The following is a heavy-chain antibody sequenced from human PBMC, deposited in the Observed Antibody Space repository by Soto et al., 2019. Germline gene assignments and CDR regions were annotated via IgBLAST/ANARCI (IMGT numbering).Heavy chain of an antibody. CDR2: VSFDGSDK. CDR1: GFTVSNNH. Sequence: GGSLRLSCAASGFTVSNNHMTWVRQAPGEGLEWVADVSFDGSDKHYADSVKGRFTISRDNSKNTLFLQMNSLSAEDTAVYYCAKSPYDSSGYYYYFQYWGRGTLVTVSS. CDR3: AKSPYDSSGYYYYFQY. V-gene: IGHV3-30*18. D-gene: IGHD3-22*01. J-gene: IGHJ4*02.